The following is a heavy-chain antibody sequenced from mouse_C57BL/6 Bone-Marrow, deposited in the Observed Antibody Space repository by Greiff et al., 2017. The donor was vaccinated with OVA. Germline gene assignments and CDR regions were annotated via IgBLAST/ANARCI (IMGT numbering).Heavy chain of an antibody. D-gene: IGHD1-1*01. CDR2: IDPSDSYT. J-gene: IGHJ4*01. CDR3: AIYYGSSLYAMDY. CDR1: GYTFTSYW. Sequence: QVQLQQPGAELVRPGTSVKLSCKASGYTFTSYWMHWVKQRPGQGLEWIGVIDPSDSYTNYNQKFKGKATLTVDTSSSTAYMQLSSLTSEDSAVYDCAIYYGSSLYAMDYWGQGTSVTVSS. V-gene: IGHV1-59*01.